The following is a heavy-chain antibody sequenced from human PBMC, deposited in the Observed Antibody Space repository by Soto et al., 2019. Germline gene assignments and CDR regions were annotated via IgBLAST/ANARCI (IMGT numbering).Heavy chain of an antibody. J-gene: IGHJ4*02. D-gene: IGHD3-3*01. V-gene: IGHV4-59*01. CDR1: GASITTYY. CDR3: ARANYDFWSGYHTRPYYFDY. CDR2: ISYSGST. Sequence: PSETLSLTCSVSGASITTYYWSWIRQPPGKGLEWIGSISYSGSTNYNPSLKSRVTISVDTSKNQFSLKLSSVTAADTAVYYCARANYDFWSGYHTRPYYFDYWGQGTLVTVSS.